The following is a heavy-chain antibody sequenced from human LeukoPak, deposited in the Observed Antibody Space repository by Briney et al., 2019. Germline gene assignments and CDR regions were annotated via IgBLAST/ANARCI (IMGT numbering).Heavy chain of an antibody. D-gene: IGHD1-26*01. Sequence: PGGSLRLSCAASGFAFNNYAMTWVRQAPGKGLEWVSNINDNGGQRHYADSVKGRFTIARDNSKNMMFLQMDSLRAEDTAVYYCAKTQWKVGATDYFDYWGQEIRLTVSS. CDR1: GFAFNNYA. CDR3: AKTQWKVGATDYFDY. J-gene: IGHJ4*02. CDR2: INDNGGQR. V-gene: IGHV3-23*01.